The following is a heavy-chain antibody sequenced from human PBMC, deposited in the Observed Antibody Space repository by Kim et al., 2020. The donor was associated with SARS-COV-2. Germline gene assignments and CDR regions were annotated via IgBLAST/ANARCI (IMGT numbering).Heavy chain of an antibody. CDR1: GYTFTSYY. D-gene: IGHD3-10*01. Sequence: ASVKVYCKASGYTFTSYYMHWVRQAPGQGLEWMGIINPSGGSTSYAQKFQGRVTMTRDTSTSTVYMELSSLRSEDTAVYYCAREDMGMGSGEIYGMDVWGQGTTVTVSS. J-gene: IGHJ6*02. CDR2: INPSGGST. CDR3: AREDMGMGSGEIYGMDV. V-gene: IGHV1-46*01.